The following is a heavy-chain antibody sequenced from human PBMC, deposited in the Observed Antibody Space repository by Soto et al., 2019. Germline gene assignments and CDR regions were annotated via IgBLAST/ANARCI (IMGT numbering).Heavy chain of an antibody. CDR3: ASPYKGYSGHYYYYYYMDV. CDR2: ISSSGSTI. D-gene: IGHD5-12*01. J-gene: IGHJ6*03. Sequence: PGVSLRLSCAASGFTFSDYYMSWIRQAPGKGLEWVSYISSSGSTIYYADSVKGRFTISRDNAKNSLYLQMNSLRAEDTAVYYCASPYKGYSGHYYYYYYMDVWGKGTTVTVSS. V-gene: IGHV3-11*01. CDR1: GFTFSDYY.